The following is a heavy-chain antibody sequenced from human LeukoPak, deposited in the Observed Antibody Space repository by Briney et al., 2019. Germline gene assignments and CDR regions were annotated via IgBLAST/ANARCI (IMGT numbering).Heavy chain of an antibody. CDR2: ISYDGSNK. D-gene: IGHD3-22*01. V-gene: IGHV3-30-3*01. CDR1: GFTFSSYA. Sequence: GGSLRLSCAASGFTFSSYAMHWVRQAPGKGLEWVAVISYDGSNKYYADSVKGRFTISRDNSKNTLYLQMNSLRAEDTAVYYCAKDTYYDSSGQDYRGQGTLVTVSS. CDR3: AKDTYYDSSGQDY. J-gene: IGHJ4*02.